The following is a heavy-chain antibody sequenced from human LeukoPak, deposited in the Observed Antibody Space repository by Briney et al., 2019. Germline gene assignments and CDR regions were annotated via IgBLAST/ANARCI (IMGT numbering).Heavy chain of an antibody. CDR3: ARRGSSPGYAN. V-gene: IGHV5-51*01. D-gene: IGHD2-8*01. Sequence: KLGESLKISCKGSGYSFISDSIGWVRQMPGKGLEWMGIIYPGDSDTRYSPSFQGQVTISADKSISTAYLQWSSLKASDTAMYYCARRGSSPGYANWGQGTLVTVSS. J-gene: IGHJ4*02. CDR2: IYPGDSDT. CDR1: GYSFISDS.